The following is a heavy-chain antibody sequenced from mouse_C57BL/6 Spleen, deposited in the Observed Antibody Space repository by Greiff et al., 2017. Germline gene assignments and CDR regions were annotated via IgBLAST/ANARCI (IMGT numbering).Heavy chain of an antibody. Sequence: VQRVESGAELARPGASVKLSCKASGYTFTSYGISWVKQRTGQGLEWIGEIYPRSGNTYYNEKFKGKATLTADKSSSTAYMELRSLTSEDSAVYFCARDDYDYDGYAMDYWGQGTSVTVSS. CDR2: IYPRSGNT. CDR1: GYTFTSYG. D-gene: IGHD2-4*01. V-gene: IGHV1-81*01. J-gene: IGHJ4*01. CDR3: ARDDYDYDGYAMDY.